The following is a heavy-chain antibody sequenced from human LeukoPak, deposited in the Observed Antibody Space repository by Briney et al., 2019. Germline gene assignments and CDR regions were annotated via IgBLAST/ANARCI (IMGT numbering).Heavy chain of an antibody. CDR3: ASALGTTGSARHFDY. V-gene: IGHV1-2*02. D-gene: IGHD1-1*01. CDR2: ITPNSGGT. Sequence: SVKLPYNASKHLFTDSYVHCVLQAPGQGLEWMGWITPNSGGTNYAQKFQGRVTMTKDTSISTAYMELSRLRSDDTAVYYCASALGTTGSARHFDYWGQGTLVTVSS. J-gene: IGHJ4*02. CDR1: KHLFTDSY.